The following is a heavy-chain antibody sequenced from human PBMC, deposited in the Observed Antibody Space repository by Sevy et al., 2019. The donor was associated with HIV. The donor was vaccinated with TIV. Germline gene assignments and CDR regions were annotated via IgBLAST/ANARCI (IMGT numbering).Heavy chain of an antibody. D-gene: IGHD1-26*01. CDR3: ARVPDSGGRGRADY. CDR2: ISSSGVYE. CDR1: GFSFNTYT. Sequence: GGSLSLSCAASGFSFNTYTFYWVRQAPGDGLEWISSISSSGVYEYYADSVRGRFTISRDNAKNSLSLQMNGLRVEDTGVYYCARVPDSGGRGRADYWGQGTRVTVSS. J-gene: IGHJ4*02. V-gene: IGHV3-21*01.